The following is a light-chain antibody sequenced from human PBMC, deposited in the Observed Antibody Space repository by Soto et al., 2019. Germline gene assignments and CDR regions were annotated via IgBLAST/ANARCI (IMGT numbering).Light chain of an antibody. Sequence: EVVLTQSPATLSVSPGEGATLSCRASQSVNLYLAWYQQKPGQAPRVIIYGVSTRATGVPARFSGSGSGTEFTLTISTLQSEDFGVYYCQQYNNCPITFGQGTRLEMK. V-gene: IGKV3-15*01. CDR1: QSVNLY. J-gene: IGKJ5*01. CDR3: QQYNNCPIT. CDR2: GVS.